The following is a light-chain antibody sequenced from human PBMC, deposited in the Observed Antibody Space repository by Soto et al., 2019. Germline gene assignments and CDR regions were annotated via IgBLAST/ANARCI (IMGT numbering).Light chain of an antibody. CDR1: SSNIGAGYD. Sequence: QSVLTQPPSVSGAPGKRVTISCTGSSSNIGAGYDVHWYQQLPGTAPKILIYGNSNRPSGVPDRFSGSKSGTSASLAITGLQAEDESDYYCQSYDRSLSGSVFGGGTKLTVL. V-gene: IGLV1-40*01. J-gene: IGLJ3*02. CDR2: GNS. CDR3: QSYDRSLSGSV.